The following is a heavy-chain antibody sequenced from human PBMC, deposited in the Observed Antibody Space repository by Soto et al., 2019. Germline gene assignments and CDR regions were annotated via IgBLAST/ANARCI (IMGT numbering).Heavy chain of an antibody. Sequence: QVQLVQSGAEVKKPGASVKVSCKASGYTSPSYGISWVRQVPGQGLEGKGWSNLHNGNTEYAQKFQGKVTMTTDTSTSTAYMEVRSLRSDDTAVYYCARDAVNWNDGIDDYFYGRDVWGQGTTVTVSS. CDR3: ARDAVNWNDGIDDYFYGRDV. CDR1: GYTSPSYG. CDR2: SNLHNGNT. D-gene: IGHD1-1*01. V-gene: IGHV1-18*01. J-gene: IGHJ6*02.